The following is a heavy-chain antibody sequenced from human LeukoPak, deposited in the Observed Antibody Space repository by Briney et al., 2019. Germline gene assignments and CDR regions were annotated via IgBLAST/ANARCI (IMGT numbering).Heavy chain of an antibody. CDR3: ARGSGSIPFDY. D-gene: IGHD1-26*01. Sequence: SETLSLTCTVSGGSISSHYWSWIRQPPGKGLEWIGYIYYSGSTNYNPSLKSRVTISVDTSKDQFSLKLSSVTAADTAVYCCARGSGSIPFDYWGQGTLVTVSS. CDR2: IYYSGST. CDR1: GGSISSHY. V-gene: IGHV4-59*11. J-gene: IGHJ4*02.